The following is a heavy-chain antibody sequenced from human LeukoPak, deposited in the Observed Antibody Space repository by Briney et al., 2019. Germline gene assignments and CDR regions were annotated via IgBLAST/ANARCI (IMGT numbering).Heavy chain of an antibody. J-gene: IGHJ4*02. Sequence: SSETLSLTCAVSGGSISSGGYSWSWIRQPPGQGLEWDGYIYHSGSTYYKPSLQNRVTISVDRSKNQFSLKLSSVTAADTAVYYCAREGYYGSGRHSFFDYWGQGTLVTVSS. CDR2: IYHSGST. V-gene: IGHV4-30-2*01. D-gene: IGHD3-10*01. CDR1: GGSISSGGYS. CDR3: AREGYYGSGRHSFFDY.